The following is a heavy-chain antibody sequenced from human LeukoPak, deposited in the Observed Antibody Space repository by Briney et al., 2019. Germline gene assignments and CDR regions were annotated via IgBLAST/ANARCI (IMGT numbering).Heavy chain of an antibody. Sequence: PGGSLRLSCAASGFTFSHYYMSWVRQAPGKGLAWISYISTSGTTIYYADSVKGRFTISRDNAKNSLYLQMNSLGAEDTAVYYCARGYGDYEVMDYWGQGSLVTVSS. CDR3: ARGYGDYEVMDY. V-gene: IGHV3-11*01. J-gene: IGHJ4*02. D-gene: IGHD4-17*01. CDR2: ISTSGTTI. CDR1: GFTFSHYY.